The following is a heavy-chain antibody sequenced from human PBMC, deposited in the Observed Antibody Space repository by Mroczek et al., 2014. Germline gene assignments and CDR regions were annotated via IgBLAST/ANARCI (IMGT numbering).Heavy chain of an antibody. J-gene: IGHJ6*02. V-gene: IGHV4-34*01. CDR2: INHSGST. CDR1: GGSFSGYY. CDR3: ARGPRVVYGATRRVDYGMDV. Sequence: QVQLQQWGAGLLKPSETLSLTCAVYGGSFSGYYWSWIRQPPGKGLEWIGEINHSGSTNYNPSLKSRVTISVDTSKNQFSLKLSSVTAADTAVYYCARGPRVVYGATRRVDYGMDVWGQGTTVTVSS. D-gene: IGHD4-17*01.